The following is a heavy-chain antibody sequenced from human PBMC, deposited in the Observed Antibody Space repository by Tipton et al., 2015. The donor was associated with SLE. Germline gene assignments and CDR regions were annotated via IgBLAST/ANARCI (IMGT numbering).Heavy chain of an antibody. CDR3: AKGQAVYFYYGMDL. CDR2: INSDGTST. V-gene: IGHV3-74*01. J-gene: IGHJ6*02. Sequence: SLRLSCAASGFIFGNYVMHWVRQAPGKGLVWVSRINSDGTSTTYADSVKGRFTISRDNAKKSLYLQMNSLRADDTALYYCAKGQAVYFYYGMDLWGQGTTVTVSS. D-gene: IGHD2-21*01. CDR1: GFIFGNYV.